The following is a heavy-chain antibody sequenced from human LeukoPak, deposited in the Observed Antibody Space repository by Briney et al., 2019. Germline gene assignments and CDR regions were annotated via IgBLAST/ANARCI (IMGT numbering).Heavy chain of an antibody. D-gene: IGHD1-1*01. V-gene: IGHV1-8*01. CDR2: MNPNSGST. CDR1: GYTSTNYD. Sequence: WASVKVSCKTSGYTSTNYDINWVRQATGQGLEWMGWMNPNSGSTDYAQKFQGRVTMTRDTSISTAYMELSSLRSEDTALYYCARGVATNYWGQGTLVTVSS. CDR3: ARGVATNY. J-gene: IGHJ4*02.